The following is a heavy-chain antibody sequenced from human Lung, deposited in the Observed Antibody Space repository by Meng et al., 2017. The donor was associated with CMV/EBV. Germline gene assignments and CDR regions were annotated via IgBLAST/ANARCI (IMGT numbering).Heavy chain of an antibody. CDR2: IIPRIGIT. CDR3: ARGRVAYNIRFLDF. Sequence: SVKVSCKASGGTFGRYAISWVRQAPGQGLEWTGAIIPRIGITNYAQKLQGRVTITADSATSTAYMELSSLRSEDTAVYYCARGRVAYNIRFLDFWGQGTLVTVSS. CDR1: GGTFGRYA. D-gene: IGHD1-1*01. J-gene: IGHJ4*02. V-gene: IGHV1-69*10.